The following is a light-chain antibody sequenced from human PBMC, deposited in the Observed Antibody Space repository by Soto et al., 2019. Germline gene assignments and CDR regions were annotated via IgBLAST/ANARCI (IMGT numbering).Light chain of an antibody. J-gene: IGLJ2*01. V-gene: IGLV2-14*01. Sequence: ALTHPASVSGSPGQSITISCTGTSSDVGGYSYVSWYQQHPGKAPKLMIYEVSNRPSGVSNRFSGSKSGDTASLTISGLQAEDEADYYCSSYTSSSTVVFGGGTKLTVL. CDR1: SSDVGGYSY. CDR3: SSYTSSSTVV. CDR2: EVS.